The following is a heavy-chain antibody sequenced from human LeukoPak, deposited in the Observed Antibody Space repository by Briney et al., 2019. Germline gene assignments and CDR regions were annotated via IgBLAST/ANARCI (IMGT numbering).Heavy chain of an antibody. V-gene: IGHV3-48*04. CDR2: ISSSSTTI. CDR1: GFTVSSNY. D-gene: IGHD6-19*01. CDR3: ATEGAAVAPYGMGV. Sequence: QAGGSLRLSCAASGFTVSSNYMSWVRQAPGKGLEWVSYISSSSTTIYYADSVKGRFTISRDNAKNSLYLQMNSLRTEDTAVYYCATEGAAVAPYGMGVWGQGTTVTVSS. J-gene: IGHJ6*02.